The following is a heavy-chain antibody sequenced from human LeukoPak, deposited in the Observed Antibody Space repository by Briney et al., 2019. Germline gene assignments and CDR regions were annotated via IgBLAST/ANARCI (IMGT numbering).Heavy chain of an antibody. J-gene: IGHJ3*02. CDR1: TFTFSHYW. CDR3: ARDQGWGVFDM. CDR2: IEQDGGTK. V-gene: IGHV3-7*01. D-gene: IGHD6-19*01. Sequence: PGGSLRLSCAASTFTFSHYWMSWVRQAPGKGLEWVANIEQDGGTKYYLDSVKGRFTISRDNAKNSLFLQMNSLRAEDTAVYYRARDQGWGVFDMWGQGTMVTVSS.